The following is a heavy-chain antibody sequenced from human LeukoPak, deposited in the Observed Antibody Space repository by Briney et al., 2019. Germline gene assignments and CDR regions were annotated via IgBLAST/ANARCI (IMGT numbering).Heavy chain of an antibody. CDR1: VGSISSSSYY. Sequence: PSETLSLTCTVSVGSISSSSYYWGWIRQPPGKGLEWIGSIYYSGSTYYNPSLKSRVTISVDTSKNQFSLKLSSVTAADTAVYYCARHLRITMVRGVLNWFDPWGQGTLVTVSS. CDR2: IYYSGST. CDR3: ARHLRITMVRGVLNWFDP. V-gene: IGHV4-39*01. D-gene: IGHD3-10*01. J-gene: IGHJ5*02.